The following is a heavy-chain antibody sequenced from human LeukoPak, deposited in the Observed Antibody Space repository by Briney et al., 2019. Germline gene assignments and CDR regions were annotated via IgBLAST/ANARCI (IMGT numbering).Heavy chain of an antibody. V-gene: IGHV4-59*01. Sequence: SETLSLTCAASGGTFSRYHWSWIRQPPGKGLELIGLIYDNGDTNYKPSFKSRVTISVDRSKNHLSLRLTSTTSADTAVVYYSRHKLGKVYEDYYDFWGQGTLVTVSS. CDR2: IYDNGDT. CDR3: SRHKLGKVYEDYYDF. CDR1: GGTFSRYH. D-gene: IGHD5/OR15-5a*01. J-gene: IGHJ4*02.